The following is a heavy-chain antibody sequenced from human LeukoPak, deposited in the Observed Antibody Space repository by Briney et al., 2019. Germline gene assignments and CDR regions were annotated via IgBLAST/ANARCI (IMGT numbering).Heavy chain of an antibody. CDR1: GGTFSSYA. CDR3: ASYLVAAAGTSHWFDP. V-gene: IGHV1-69*06. J-gene: IGHJ5*02. CDR2: IIPIFGTA. D-gene: IGHD6-13*01. Sequence: ASVKVSCKASGGTFSSYAISWVRQAPGQGLEWMGGIIPIFGTANYAQKFQGRVTITADKSTSTAYMELSSLRSEDTAVYYCASYLVAAAGTSHWFDPWGQGTLVTVSS.